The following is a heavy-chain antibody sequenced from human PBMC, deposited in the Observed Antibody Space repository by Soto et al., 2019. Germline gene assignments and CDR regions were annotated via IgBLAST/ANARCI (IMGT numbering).Heavy chain of an antibody. V-gene: IGHV3-9*01. D-gene: IGHD3-10*01. CDR1: GFTFDDYA. J-gene: IGHJ4*02. CDR3: AKDNGLLWFSFDY. CDR2: ISWNSGSI. Sequence: LRLSCAASGFTFDDYAMHWVRQAPGKGLEWVSGISWNSGSIGYADSVKGRFTISRDNAKNSLYLQMNSLRAEDTALYYCAKDNGLLWFSFDYWGQGTLVTVSS.